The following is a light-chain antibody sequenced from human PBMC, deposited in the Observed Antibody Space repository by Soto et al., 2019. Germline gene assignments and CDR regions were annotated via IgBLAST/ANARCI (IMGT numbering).Light chain of an antibody. CDR2: KAS. J-gene: IGKJ4*01. CDR3: QQYNTYPIT. CDR1: QSISTW. V-gene: IGKV1-5*03. Sequence: DIQMTQSPSTLSASVGDRVTITCRASQSISTWLAWYQQKPGKAPKLLIYKASSLEGGVPSRFRGRGSGTEFNINISSLKTAEFATYYCQQYNTYPITFGGGTTVEIK.